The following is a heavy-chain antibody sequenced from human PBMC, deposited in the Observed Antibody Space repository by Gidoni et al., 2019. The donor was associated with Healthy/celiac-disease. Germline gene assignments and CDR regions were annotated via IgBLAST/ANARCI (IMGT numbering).Heavy chain of an antibody. D-gene: IGHD3-10*01. Sequence: QVQLQQWGAGLLKPSETLSLTCAVYGGSFGVYYWSWIRQPPGKGLEWIGEINHSGSNNYNRSLKSRVTISVETSKNQFSLKLSSVTAADTAVYYCARGSGLITLVRGVQDNYFDYWGQGHLVTVSS. V-gene: IGHV4-34*01. CDR2: INHSGSN. J-gene: IGHJ4*02. CDR1: GGSFGVYY. CDR3: ARGSGLITLVRGVQDNYFDY.